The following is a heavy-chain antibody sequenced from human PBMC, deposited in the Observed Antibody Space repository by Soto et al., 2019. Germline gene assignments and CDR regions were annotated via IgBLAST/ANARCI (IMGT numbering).Heavy chain of an antibody. D-gene: IGHD2-2*01. J-gene: IGHJ6*02. CDR3: ARVYCSSTSCSYYYGMDV. V-gene: IGHV1-3*01. CDR2: INAGNGNT. CDR1: GYTFTSYA. Sequence: ASVKVSCKASGYTFTSYAMHWVRQAPGQRLEWMGWINAGNGNTKYSQKFQGRVTITRDTSASTAYMELSSLRSEDTAVYYCARVYCSSTSCSYYYGMDVWGQGTTVTVSS.